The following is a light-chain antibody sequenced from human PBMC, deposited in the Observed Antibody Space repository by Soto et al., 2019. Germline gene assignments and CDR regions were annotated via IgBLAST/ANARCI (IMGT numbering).Light chain of an antibody. CDR2: VAS. J-gene: IGKJ5*01. CDR1: QSISRY. Sequence: DIQMTQSPSSLSASVGDRVTITCRASQSISRYLNWYQQKPGKAPNLLIYVASSLQSEVPSRFSGSGSGTDFTLTITSLQPEDFATYYCQQSYGTPIAYGQGTRLEIK. V-gene: IGKV1-39*01. CDR3: QQSYGTPIA.